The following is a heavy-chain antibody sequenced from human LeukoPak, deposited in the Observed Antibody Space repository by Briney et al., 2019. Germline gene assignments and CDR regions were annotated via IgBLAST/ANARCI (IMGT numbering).Heavy chain of an antibody. Sequence: GGSLRLSCAASGFTFSNYAMSWVRQAPGKGLEWVSTISGGGVTTYYADSAKGRFTISRDNSKNTLYLQMNSLRVEDTAVYYCTRNGGGLGYWGQGTLVTVSS. CDR2: ISGGGVTT. V-gene: IGHV3-23*01. J-gene: IGHJ4*02. D-gene: IGHD3-16*01. CDR1: GFTFSNYA. CDR3: TRNGGGLGY.